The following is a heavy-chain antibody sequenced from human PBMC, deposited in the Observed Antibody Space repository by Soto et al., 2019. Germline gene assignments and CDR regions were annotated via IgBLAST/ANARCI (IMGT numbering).Heavy chain of an antibody. J-gene: IGHJ6*02. D-gene: IGHD6-19*01. Sequence: GASVKVSCKASGGTFSSYAISWVRQAPGQGLEWMGGIIPIFGTANYAQKFQGRVTITADESTSTAYMELSSLRSEDTAVYYCASSEKAVAGITPERYYGMDVWGQGTTVTVSS. CDR3: ASSEKAVAGITPERYYGMDV. V-gene: IGHV1-69*13. CDR2: IIPIFGTA. CDR1: GGTFSSYA.